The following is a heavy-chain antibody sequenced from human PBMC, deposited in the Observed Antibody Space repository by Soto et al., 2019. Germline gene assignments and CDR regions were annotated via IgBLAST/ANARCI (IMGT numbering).Heavy chain of an antibody. CDR1: NFSISSGYY. Sequence: SETLSLTCVVSNFSISSGYYWGWIRQSPGKGLEWIASIYRSGTTSYNPSLKSRVTISVDPSKNQFSLMLTAVTAADTAVYHCARTHSGSYYSVFNYWGRGSLVTVSS. CDR2: IYRSGTT. V-gene: IGHV4-38-2*01. CDR3: ARTHSGSYYSVFNY. D-gene: IGHD1-26*01. J-gene: IGHJ4*02.